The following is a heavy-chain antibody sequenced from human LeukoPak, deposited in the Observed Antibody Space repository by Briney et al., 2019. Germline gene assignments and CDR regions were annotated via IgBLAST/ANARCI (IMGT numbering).Heavy chain of an antibody. CDR2: IRQDGSEK. CDR1: GFTFSSYS. V-gene: IGHV3-7*01. CDR3: AREPSYYDILTGYYKEYYFDY. J-gene: IGHJ4*02. D-gene: IGHD3-9*01. Sequence: PGGSLRLSCAASGFTFSSYSMSWVRQAPGKGLEWVANIRQDGSEKYYVDSVKGRFTISRDNAKNSLYLQMNSLRAEDTAVYYCAREPSYYDILTGYYKEYYFDYWGQGTLVTVSS.